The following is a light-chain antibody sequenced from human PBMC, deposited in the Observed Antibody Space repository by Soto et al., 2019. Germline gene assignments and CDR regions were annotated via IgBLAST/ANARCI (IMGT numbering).Light chain of an antibody. J-gene: IGKJ4*01. CDR3: QQYGSSPPIT. V-gene: IGKV3-20*01. Sequence: EIVLTQSPGTLSLSPGERATLSCRASQSVFSNYLAWYQQKPGQAPRLLIYGASTRASCIPARFSGSGSGTDFTLSISRLEPEDFAVYYCQQYGSSPPITFGGGTKVEIK. CDR2: GAS. CDR1: QSVFSNY.